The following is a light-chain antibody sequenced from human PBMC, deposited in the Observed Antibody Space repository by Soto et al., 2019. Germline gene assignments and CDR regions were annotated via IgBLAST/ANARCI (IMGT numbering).Light chain of an antibody. Sequence: DIQMTQYPSSLSASVGDRGTITCRTSQDISKYLAWYQQKPGKVPKLLIYAASTLQSGVPSRFSGGGSGTDFSLTISSLQPEDVATYYCQKYKSAPHTFGGGTKVEIQ. J-gene: IGKJ4*01. CDR3: QKYKSAPHT. CDR2: AAS. V-gene: IGKV1-27*01. CDR1: QDISKY.